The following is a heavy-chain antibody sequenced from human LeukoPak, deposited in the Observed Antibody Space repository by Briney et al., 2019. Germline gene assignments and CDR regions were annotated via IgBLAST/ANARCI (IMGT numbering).Heavy chain of an antibody. CDR1: GYTFTSYD. CDR3: ARISSIVAATRHVVRGLDY. CDR2: MNPNSGNT. V-gene: IGHV1-8*01. Sequence: ASVKVSCKASGYTFTSYDTNWVRQATGQGLEWMGWMNPNSGNTGYAQKFQGRVTMTRNTSISTAYMELSSLRSEDTAVYYCARISSIVAATRHVVRGLDYWGQGTLVTVSS. D-gene: IGHD2-15*01. J-gene: IGHJ4*02.